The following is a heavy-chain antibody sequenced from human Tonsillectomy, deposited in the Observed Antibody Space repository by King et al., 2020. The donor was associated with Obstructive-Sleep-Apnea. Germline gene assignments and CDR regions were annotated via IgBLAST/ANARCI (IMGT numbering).Heavy chain of an antibody. J-gene: IGHJ4*02. Sequence: HVQLVESGGGVVQPGRSLRLSCAASGFTFSSYGMHWVRQAPGKGLEGVAVISYDGSNKYYADSVKGRFTISRDNSKNTLYLQMNSLRAEDTAVYYCAKDPTGYYDFWSGYWAGGYFDYWGQGTLVTVSS. CDR3: AKDPTGYYDFWSGYWAGGYFDY. D-gene: IGHD3-3*01. CDR1: GFTFSSYG. CDR2: ISYDGSNK. V-gene: IGHV3-30*18.